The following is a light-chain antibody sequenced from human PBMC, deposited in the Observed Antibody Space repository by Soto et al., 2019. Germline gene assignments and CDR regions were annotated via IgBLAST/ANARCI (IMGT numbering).Light chain of an antibody. Sequence: EIVLTQSPATLSLSPVERSTLSCRASQSVSSYLAWYQQKPGQAPRLLIYDASNSATGIPARFSGSGSGTDFTLTISSLEPEDFAVYYCQQRSNWRFTFGPGTKVDIK. CDR2: DAS. CDR3: QQRSNWRFT. V-gene: IGKV3-11*01. CDR1: QSVSSY. J-gene: IGKJ3*01.